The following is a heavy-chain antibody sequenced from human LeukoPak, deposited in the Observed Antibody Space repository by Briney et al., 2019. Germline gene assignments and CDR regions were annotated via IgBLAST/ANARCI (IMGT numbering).Heavy chain of an antibody. J-gene: IGHJ5*02. CDR2: INPNSGVT. CDR3: ARGRGYSYSWFDP. D-gene: IGHD5-18*01. Sequence: ASVKVSCKASDYTFIGHYMHWVRQAPGQGLEWMGWINPNSGVTTYAQKFQGRVTMTRDTSISTAYMKLSRLSSDDTAVYYCARGRGYSYSWFDPWGQGTLVTVSS. V-gene: IGHV1-2*02. CDR1: DYTFIGHY.